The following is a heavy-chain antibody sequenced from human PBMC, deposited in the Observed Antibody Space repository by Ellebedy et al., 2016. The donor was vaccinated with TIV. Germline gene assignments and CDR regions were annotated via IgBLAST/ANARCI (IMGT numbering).Heavy chain of an antibody. Sequence: GESLKISXAASGFTVSSNYMSWVRQAPGKGLEWVSVIFSAGSTFYADSVKGRFTISRDNSKNTLYLQMNRLRAEDTAIYYCARDKGEVAAGNPYGMDVWGQGTTVTVSS. CDR2: IFSAGST. J-gene: IGHJ6*02. CDR1: GFTVSSNY. D-gene: IGHD6-13*01. V-gene: IGHV3-53*01. CDR3: ARDKGEVAAGNPYGMDV.